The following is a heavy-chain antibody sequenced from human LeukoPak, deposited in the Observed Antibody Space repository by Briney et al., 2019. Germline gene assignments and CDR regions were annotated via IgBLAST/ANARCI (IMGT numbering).Heavy chain of an antibody. V-gene: IGHV3-9*01. J-gene: IGHJ4*02. D-gene: IGHD3-22*01. CDR3: ATQPTYYYDSSGYGTPFDY. CDR1: GFTFDDYA. Sequence: GGSLRLSCAASGFTFDDYAMHWVRQAPGKGLEWVSGISWNSGSIGYADSVKGRFTISRDNAKNSLYLQMNSLRAEDTALYYCATQPTYYYDSSGYGTPFDYWGQGTLVTVSS. CDR2: ISWNSGSI.